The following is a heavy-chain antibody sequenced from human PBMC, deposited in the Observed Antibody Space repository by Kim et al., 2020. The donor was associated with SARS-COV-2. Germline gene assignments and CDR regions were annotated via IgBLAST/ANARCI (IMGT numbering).Heavy chain of an antibody. V-gene: IGHV3-23*01. D-gene: IGHD3-16*02. J-gene: IGHJ3*02. Sequence: GGSLRLSCAASGFTFSSYAMSWVRQAPGKGLEWVSAISGSGGSTYYADSVKGRFTISRDNSKNTLYLQMNSLRAEDTAVYYCAKDLRRPRYYDYVWGSYRNAFDIWGQGTMVTVSS. CDR3: AKDLRRPRYYDYVWGSYRNAFDI. CDR2: ISGSGGST. CDR1: GFTFSSYA.